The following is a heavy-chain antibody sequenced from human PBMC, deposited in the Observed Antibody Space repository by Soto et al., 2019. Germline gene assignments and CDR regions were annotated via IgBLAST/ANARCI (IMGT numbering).Heavy chain of an antibody. CDR2: ISAHNGNT. V-gene: IGHV1-18*01. Sequence: QVHLVQSGAEVKKPGASVKVSCKASGYTFTSYGITWVRQAPGQGLEWMGWISAHNGNTDYAQKPQGRVIVTRDTSTSTAYMELRRLRSGETAGYYCARGRYGGCWGQGALVTVSS. CDR1: GYTFTSYG. CDR3: ARGRYGGC. J-gene: IGHJ4*02. D-gene: IGHD3-10*01.